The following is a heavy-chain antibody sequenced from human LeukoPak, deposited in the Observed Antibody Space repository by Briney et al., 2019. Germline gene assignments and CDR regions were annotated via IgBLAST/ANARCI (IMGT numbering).Heavy chain of an antibody. CDR2: IDGSSSHI. Sequence: GGSLRLSCAASGFTFSTYAMNWVRQAPGKGLEWVSSIDGSSSHIYYADSVKGRFTISRDNTKSSLYLQMNSLRAEDMAVYYCARGYCGGDCYGDWGQGTLVTVSS. V-gene: IGHV3-21*01. CDR1: GFTFSTYA. D-gene: IGHD2-21*02. CDR3: ARGYCGGDCYGD. J-gene: IGHJ1*01.